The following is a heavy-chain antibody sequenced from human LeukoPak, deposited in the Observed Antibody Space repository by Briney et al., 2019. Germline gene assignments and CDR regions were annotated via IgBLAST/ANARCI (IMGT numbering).Heavy chain of an antibody. J-gene: IGHJ4*02. CDR1: GFTFSNFW. CDR2: INGDGSSA. Sequence: GGSLRLSCAASGFTFSNFWMHWVRQAPGKGLVWVSRINGDGSSASYADSVKGRFTISRDNAKNTLFLQMSSLRAEDTAIYDCARKRYNDYDDCGQAPLVTVSS. V-gene: IGHV3-74*01. CDR3: ARKRYNDYDD. D-gene: IGHD5-12*01.